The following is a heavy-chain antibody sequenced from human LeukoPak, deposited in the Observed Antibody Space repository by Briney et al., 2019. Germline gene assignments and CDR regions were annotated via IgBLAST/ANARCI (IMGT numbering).Heavy chain of an antibody. J-gene: IGHJ4*02. CDR1: GYTFTSYY. CDR2: INPSGGST. CDR3: AKNSGYDKYADY. V-gene: IGHV1-46*01. D-gene: IGHD5-12*01. Sequence: GASVKVSCKASGYTFTSYYMHWVRQAPGQGLEWMGIINPSGGSTSYAQKFQGRVTMTRDTSTSTVYMELSGLRSEDTAVYYCAKNSGYDKYADYWGQGTLVTVSS.